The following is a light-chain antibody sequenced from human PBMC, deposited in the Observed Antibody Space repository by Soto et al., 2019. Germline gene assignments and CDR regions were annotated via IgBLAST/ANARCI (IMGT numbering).Light chain of an antibody. V-gene: IGKV1-5*01. J-gene: IGKJ1*01. CDR3: QQYNSYSQT. CDR1: QSISSW. CDR2: DAS. Sequence: DVQMTQSPSTMSASVGDRVTITCRASQSISSWLAWYQQKPGKAPKLLIYDASSLESGVPSRFSGSGSGTEFTLTINSLQPEDFATYYCQQYNSYSQTFGQGTKVDI.